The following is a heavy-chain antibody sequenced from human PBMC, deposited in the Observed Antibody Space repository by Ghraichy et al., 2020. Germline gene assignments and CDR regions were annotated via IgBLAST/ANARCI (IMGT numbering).Heavy chain of an antibody. J-gene: IGHJ5*02. Sequence: SETLSLTCAVYGGSFSGYYWSWIRQPPGKGLEWIGEINHSGSTNYNPSLKSRVTISVDTSKNQFSLKLSSVTAADTAVYYCARGLRPPISWFDPWGQGTLVTVSS. D-gene: IGHD4-17*01. V-gene: IGHV4-34*01. CDR1: GGSFSGYY. CDR3: ARGLRPPISWFDP. CDR2: INHSGST.